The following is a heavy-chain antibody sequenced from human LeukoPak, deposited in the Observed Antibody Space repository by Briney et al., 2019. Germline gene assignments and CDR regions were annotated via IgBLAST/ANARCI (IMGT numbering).Heavy chain of an antibody. CDR2: ISSSISYI. V-gene: IGHV3-21*01. CDR1: GFTFSSYS. CDR3: ARDGSHGDFWSGYTLDV. J-gene: IGHJ6*04. D-gene: IGHD3-3*01. Sequence: GGSLRLSCAASGFTFSSYSMNWVRQAPGKGLEWVSSISSSISYIYYADSVKGRFTISRDNAKNSLYLQMNSLRAEDTAVYYCARDGSHGDFWSGYTLDVWGKGTTVTVSS.